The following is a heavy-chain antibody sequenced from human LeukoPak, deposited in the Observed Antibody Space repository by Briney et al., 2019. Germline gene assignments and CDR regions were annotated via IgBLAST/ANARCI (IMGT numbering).Heavy chain of an antibody. J-gene: IGHJ4*02. CDR1: GYTLTELS. Sequence: ASVKVSCKVSGYTLTELSMHWVRQAPGKGLEWMGGFDPEDGETIYAQKFQGRVTMTRDTSISTAYMELSRLRSDDTAVYYCASRVGATSFDYWGQGTLVTVSS. V-gene: IGHV1-24*01. CDR3: ASRVGATSFDY. D-gene: IGHD1-26*01. CDR2: FDPEDGET.